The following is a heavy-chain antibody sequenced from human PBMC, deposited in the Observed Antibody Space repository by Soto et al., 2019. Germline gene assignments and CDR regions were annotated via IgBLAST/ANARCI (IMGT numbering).Heavy chain of an antibody. J-gene: IGHJ4*02. CDR2: IRSKANSYAT. D-gene: IGHD7-27*01. CDR3: TKLTGDPLDY. CDR1: GFTFSSYA. V-gene: IGHV3-73*01. Sequence: GGSLRLSCAASGFTFSSYAMSWVRQASGKGLEWVGRIRSKANSYATAYAASVKGRFTISRDDSKNTAYLQMNSLKTEDTAVYYCTKLTGDPLDYWGQGTLVTVSS.